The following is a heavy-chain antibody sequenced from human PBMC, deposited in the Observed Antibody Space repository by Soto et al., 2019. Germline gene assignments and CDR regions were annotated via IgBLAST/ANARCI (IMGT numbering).Heavy chain of an antibody. Sequence: ASVKVSCKASGYTFTGYYMHWVRQAPGQGLEWMGWINPNSGGTNYAQKFQGWVTMTRDTSISTAYMELSRLRSDDTAVYYCARESAAAGGDFDYWGQGTLVTVSS. CDR2: INPNSGGT. D-gene: IGHD6-13*01. V-gene: IGHV1-2*04. CDR3: ARESAAAGGDFDY. CDR1: GYTFTGYY. J-gene: IGHJ4*02.